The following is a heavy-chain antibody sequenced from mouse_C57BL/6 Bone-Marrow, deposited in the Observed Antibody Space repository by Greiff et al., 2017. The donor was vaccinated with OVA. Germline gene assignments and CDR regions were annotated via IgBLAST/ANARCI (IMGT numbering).Heavy chain of an antibody. CDR1: GFTFSDYG. V-gene: IGHV5-15*01. J-gene: IGHJ3*01. CDR3: ARSSYDYLFAY. D-gene: IGHD2-4*01. CDR2: ISNLAYSI. Sequence: EVQLVESGGGLVQPGGSLKLSCAASGFTFSDYGMAWVRQAPRKGPEGVAFISNLAYSIYYADTVTGRFTISRENAKNTLYLEMSSLRSEDTAMYYCARSSYDYLFAYWGQGTLVTVSA.